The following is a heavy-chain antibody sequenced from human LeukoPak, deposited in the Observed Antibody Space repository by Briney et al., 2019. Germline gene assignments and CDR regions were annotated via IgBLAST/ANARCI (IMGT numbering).Heavy chain of an antibody. V-gene: IGHV4-39*07. J-gene: IGHJ6*03. Sequence: PSETLSLTCTVSGGSISSSSYYWGWIRQPPGKGLEWIGSIYYSGSTYYNPSLKSRVTISVDTSKNQFSLKLSSVTAADTAVYYCARVSGSGWYQGGYYYMDVWGKGTTVTISS. CDR2: IYYSGST. CDR3: ARVSGSGWYQGGYYYMDV. D-gene: IGHD6-19*01. CDR1: GGSISSSSYY.